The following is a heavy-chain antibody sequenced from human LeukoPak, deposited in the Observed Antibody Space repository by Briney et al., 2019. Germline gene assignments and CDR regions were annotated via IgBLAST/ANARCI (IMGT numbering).Heavy chain of an antibody. J-gene: IGHJ4*02. CDR1: GFTFSSYA. Sequence: GRALRLSCAASGFTFSSYAMHWVRQAPGKGLEWVAVISYDGSNKYYADSVKGRFTISRDNSKNTLYLQMNSLRAEDTAVYYCARDRSKMVRGNPDYWGQGTLVTVSS. CDR3: ARDRSKMVRGNPDY. CDR2: ISYDGSNK. V-gene: IGHV3-30-3*01. D-gene: IGHD3-10*01.